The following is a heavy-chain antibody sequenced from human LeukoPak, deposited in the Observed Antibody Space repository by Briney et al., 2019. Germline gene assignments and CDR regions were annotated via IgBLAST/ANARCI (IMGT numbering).Heavy chain of an antibody. Sequence: PSETLSLTCTVSGCSISSYYWSWIRQPPGKGLEWIGYIYYSGSTNYNPSLKSRVTISVDTSKNQFSLKLSSVTAADTAVYYCASLTAAAPYFHHWGQGTLVTVSS. CDR1: GCSISSYY. V-gene: IGHV4-59*08. J-gene: IGHJ1*01. D-gene: IGHD6-13*01. CDR3: ASLTAAAPYFHH. CDR2: IYYSGST.